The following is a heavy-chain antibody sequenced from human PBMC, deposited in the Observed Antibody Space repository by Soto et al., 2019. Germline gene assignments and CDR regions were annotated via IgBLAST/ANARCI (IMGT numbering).Heavy chain of an antibody. CDR1: GYSFTSYW. J-gene: IGHJ3*02. D-gene: IGHD3-22*01. CDR3: FVAYYDSSGFILAPGGSEAFDI. CDR2: IDPSDSYT. Sequence: GESLKISCKGSGYSFTSYWISWVRQMPGKGLEWMGRIDPSDSYTNYSPSFQGHVTISADKSISTAYLQWSSLKASDTAMYYCFVAYYDSSGFILAPGGSEAFDIWGQGTMVTVSS. V-gene: IGHV5-10-1*01.